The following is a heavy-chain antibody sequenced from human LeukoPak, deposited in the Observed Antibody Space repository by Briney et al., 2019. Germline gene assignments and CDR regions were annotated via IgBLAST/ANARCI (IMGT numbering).Heavy chain of an antibody. V-gene: IGHV3-7*01. J-gene: IGHJ6*03. CDR2: IKQDGSEK. CDR1: GFTFSNYW. CDR3: ARRTASRIDFWSGYSHGYYYMDV. D-gene: IGHD3-3*01. Sequence: GGSLRLSCAPSGFTFSNYWMSWVRQAPGKGLEWVANIKQDGSEKFYVDSVRGRFTISRDNAKNSLYLQMNSLRAEDTAVYYCARRTASRIDFWSGYSHGYYYMDVWGKGTTVTVSS.